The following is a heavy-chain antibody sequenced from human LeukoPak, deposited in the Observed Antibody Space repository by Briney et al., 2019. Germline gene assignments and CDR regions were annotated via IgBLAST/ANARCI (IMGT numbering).Heavy chain of an antibody. CDR1: GYTFTIYD. V-gene: IGHV1-8*01. CDR3: AAHTYYYSSGSFAY. D-gene: IGHD3-10*01. Sequence: ASVRVSYKASGYTFTIYDINWVRQANGQGREGMGWMNTSSGNTGYAQRFQGRDTITRDTTKNTAYLELSSLRSDDTAVYYCAAHTYYYSSGSFAYWGQGPLSPSPQ. CDR2: MNTSSGNT. J-gene: IGHJ4*02.